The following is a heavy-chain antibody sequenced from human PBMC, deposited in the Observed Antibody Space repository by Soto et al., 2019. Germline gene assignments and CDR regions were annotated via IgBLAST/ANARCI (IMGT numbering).Heavy chain of an antibody. D-gene: IGHD2-2*01. CDR2: ISFDGSKK. CDR1: GFTFSSYA. V-gene: IGHV3-30-3*01. J-gene: IGHJ6*02. Sequence: QVQLVESGGGVVQPGRSLTLSCAVSGFTFSSYAFHWVRQAPGKRLEWVAVISFDGSKKYYADSVRGRFTISRDNSKSTLYLQMNSLRAEDTAVYYCSRDLGYCSSTSCYDNYRYYYGLDVWGQGTTVTVSS. CDR3: SRDLGYCSSTSCYDNYRYYYGLDV.